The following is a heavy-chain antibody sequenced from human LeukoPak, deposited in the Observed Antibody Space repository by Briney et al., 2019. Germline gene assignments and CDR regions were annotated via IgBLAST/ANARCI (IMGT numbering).Heavy chain of an antibody. Sequence: SETLSLTCSVSGGSISRSKYYWGWIRQPPGKGLEWIASIYYSGSTYYNPSLKSRVTISVDTSKNQFSLKLSSVTAADTAVYYCARNIAVAGRGDYMDVWGKGTTVTISS. CDR3: ARNIAVAGRGDYMDV. CDR1: GGSISRSKYY. J-gene: IGHJ6*03. V-gene: IGHV4-39*01. D-gene: IGHD6-19*01. CDR2: IYYSGST.